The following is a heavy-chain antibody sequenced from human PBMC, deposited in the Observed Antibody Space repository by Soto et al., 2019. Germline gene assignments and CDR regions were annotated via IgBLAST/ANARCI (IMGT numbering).Heavy chain of an antibody. Sequence: PSETLSLTCAVYGGSFSGYYWSWIRQPPGKGLEWVSSISGSGGSTYYADSVKGRFTISRDNSKNTLYLQMNSLRADDTAVYYCAKSASGTTSRFDYWGQGTLVTVSS. V-gene: IGHV3-23*01. D-gene: IGHD1-1*01. CDR1: GGSFSGYY. J-gene: IGHJ4*02. CDR2: ISGSGGST. CDR3: AKSASGTTSRFDY.